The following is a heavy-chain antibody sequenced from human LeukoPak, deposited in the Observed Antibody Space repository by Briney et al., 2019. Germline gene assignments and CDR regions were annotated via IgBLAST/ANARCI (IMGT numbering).Heavy chain of an antibody. CDR3: ATYAGTSSIYFQH. V-gene: IGHV5-51*01. Sequence: GEPLKISCKGSGYNFPSNWIGWVRQMPGKGLEWMGIIYPGDSDTRYSPSFQGQVTISADKSISTAYLHCSSLKASDTAIYYCATYAGTSSIYFQHWGQGTLVTVSS. D-gene: IGHD3-10*01. CDR1: GYNFPSNW. CDR2: IYPGDSDT. J-gene: IGHJ1*01.